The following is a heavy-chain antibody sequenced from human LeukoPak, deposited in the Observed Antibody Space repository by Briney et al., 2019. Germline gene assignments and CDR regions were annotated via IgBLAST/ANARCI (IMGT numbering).Heavy chain of an antibody. J-gene: IGHJ4*02. CDR3: AKGYRSGWYYFDY. Sequence: GGSLRLSCAVSGFIVSSDYMSWVRQAPGKGLEWVSVIYSGGNTYYADSVKGRFTISRDNSKTTLYLQMNSLRAEDTAVYYCAKGYRSGWYYFDYWGQGTLVTVSS. CDR2: IYSGGNT. CDR1: GFIVSSDY. V-gene: IGHV3-53*01. D-gene: IGHD6-19*01.